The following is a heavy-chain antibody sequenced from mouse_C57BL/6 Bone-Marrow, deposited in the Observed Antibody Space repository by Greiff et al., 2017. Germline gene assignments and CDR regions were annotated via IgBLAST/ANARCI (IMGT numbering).Heavy chain of an antibody. CDR1: GYTFTSYW. CDR3: ARCRYSKNAMDY. J-gene: IGHJ4*01. Sequence: QVQLQQPGAELVMPGASVKLSCKASGYTFTSYWMHWVKQRPGQGLEWIGEIDPSASYTNYNQKFKGKSTLTVDKSSSTAYMQLSSLTSEDSAVYYCARCRYSKNAMDYWGQGTSVTVSS. V-gene: IGHV1-69*01. D-gene: IGHD2-5*01. CDR2: IDPSASYT.